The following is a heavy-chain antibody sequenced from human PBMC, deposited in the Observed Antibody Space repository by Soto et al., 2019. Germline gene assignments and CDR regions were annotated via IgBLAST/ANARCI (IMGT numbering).Heavy chain of an antibody. CDR2: INHSGST. J-gene: IGHJ5*02. Sequence: PSETLSLTCAVYGGSFSCYYWSWIRQPPGKGLEWIGEINHSGSTSYNPSLNSRVTTSVDTSKNQFSLRLSSVTAADTAVYYCARDTESKDFDSQSYYPHFDAGGQGALV. CDR3: ARDTESKDFDSQSYYPHFDA. D-gene: IGHD3-22*01. CDR1: GGSFSCYY. V-gene: IGHV4-34*01.